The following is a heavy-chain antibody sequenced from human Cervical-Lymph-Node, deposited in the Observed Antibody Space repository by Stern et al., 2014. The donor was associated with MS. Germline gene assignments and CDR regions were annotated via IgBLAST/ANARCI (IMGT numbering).Heavy chain of an antibody. J-gene: IGHJ6*02. CDR1: GYSFTNYD. V-gene: IGHV1-8*01. Sequence: VQLVESGAEVKKPGASVKVSCKASGYSFTNYDINWVRQATGQGLEWMGWMNPNSTSTVYAQKCQDRVTMTRDTALGTAYMELSSLTSEDTAVYYCARLRGYLVPAAHYYYYGMDVWGQGTTVTVSS. CDR3: ARLRGYLVPAAHYYYYGMDV. D-gene: IGHD2-2*01. CDR2: MNPNSTST.